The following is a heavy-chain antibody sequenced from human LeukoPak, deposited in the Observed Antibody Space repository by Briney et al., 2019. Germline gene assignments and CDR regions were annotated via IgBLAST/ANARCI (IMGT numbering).Heavy chain of an antibody. Sequence: SETLSLTCTVSGGSISSSSYYWGWIRQPPGKGLEWIGSIYYSGSTYYNPSLKSRVTISVDTSKNQFSLKLSSVTAADTAVYYCARIPVNIVVVPAAIRTPYYMDVWGKGTTVTVSS. J-gene: IGHJ6*03. CDR2: IYYSGST. V-gene: IGHV4-39*01. CDR1: GGSISSSSYY. CDR3: ARIPVNIVVVPAAIRTPYYMDV. D-gene: IGHD2-2*02.